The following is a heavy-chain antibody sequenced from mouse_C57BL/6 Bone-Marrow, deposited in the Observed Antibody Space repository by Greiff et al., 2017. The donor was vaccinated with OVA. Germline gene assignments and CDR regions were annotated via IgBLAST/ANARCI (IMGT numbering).Heavy chain of an antibody. CDR1: GYTFTDYY. J-gene: IGHJ2*01. CDR3: ARVGSTTVVDY. D-gene: IGHD1-1*01. V-gene: IGHV1-26*01. CDR2: INPNNGGT. Sequence: EVQLQESGPELVKPGASVKISCKASGYTFTDYYMNWVKQSHGKSLEWLGDINPNNGGTSYNQKFKGKATLTVDKSSSTAYMELRSLTSEDSAVYYCARVGSTTVVDYWGQGTTLTVSS.